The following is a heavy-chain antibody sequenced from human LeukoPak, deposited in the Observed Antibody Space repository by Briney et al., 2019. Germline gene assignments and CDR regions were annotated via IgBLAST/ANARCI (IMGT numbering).Heavy chain of an antibody. CDR1: GVTFRNYG. CDR2: ILYDGSVT. D-gene: IGHD6-13*01. V-gene: IGHV3-30*18. J-gene: IGHJ1*01. CDR3: AKEPKDHSSNLYFQH. Sequence: VGSLRLSCAASGVTFRNYGMQVVRQAPGKGREWVAIILYDGSVTFYAYSVKGRFTISRDNSKNTLYLQLYSLRADDTAVYYSAKEPKDHSSNLYFQHWGQGSLVTVSS.